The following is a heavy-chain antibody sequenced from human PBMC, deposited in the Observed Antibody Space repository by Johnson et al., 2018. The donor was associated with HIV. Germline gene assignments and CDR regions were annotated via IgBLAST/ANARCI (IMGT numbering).Heavy chain of an antibody. CDR3: ARRWELTRAFDI. J-gene: IGHJ3*02. CDR2: INWNGGST. Sequence: VQLVESGGGVVQPGRSLRLSCAASGFTFDDYGMSWVRPAPGKGLEWVSGINWNGGSTGYADSVKGRFTISRDNAKNSLYLQMNNLRAEDTALYYCARRWELTRAFDIWGQGTMVTVSS. D-gene: IGHD1-26*01. V-gene: IGHV3-20*04. CDR1: GFTFDDYG.